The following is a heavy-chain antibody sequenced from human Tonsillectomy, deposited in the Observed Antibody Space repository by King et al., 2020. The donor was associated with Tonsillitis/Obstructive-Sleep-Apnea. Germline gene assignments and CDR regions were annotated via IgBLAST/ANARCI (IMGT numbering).Heavy chain of an antibody. Sequence: VQLVESGGGVVQPGRSLRLSCAASGFTFSSYAIHWVRQGPGKGLEWVAVISYDGDNKYYADSVKGRFTISSDNSKNTRYLQMNSLRAEDTAVYYCARESIYDSSVYPEAFDIWGQGTMVTVSS. D-gene: IGHD3-22*01. CDR2: ISYDGDNK. J-gene: IGHJ3*02. CDR1: GFTFSSYA. V-gene: IGHV3-30*04. CDR3: ARESIYDSSVYPEAFDI.